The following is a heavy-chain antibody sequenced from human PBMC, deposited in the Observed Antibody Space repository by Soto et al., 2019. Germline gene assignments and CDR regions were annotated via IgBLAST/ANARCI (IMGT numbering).Heavy chain of an antibody. D-gene: IGHD3-3*01. J-gene: IGHJ6*02. V-gene: IGHV4-38-2*01. CDR1: GYSMTSGYY. Sequence: SETLSLTCAVSGYSMTSGYYWGFVRQPPGKGLEWLGSIYHGGSVYYNPSLKSRVTLSLDASKNHFSLHLTSVTAADTAVYYCARTFDYYGMDVWGQGTAVTVSS. CDR3: ARTFDYYGMDV. CDR2: IYHGGSV.